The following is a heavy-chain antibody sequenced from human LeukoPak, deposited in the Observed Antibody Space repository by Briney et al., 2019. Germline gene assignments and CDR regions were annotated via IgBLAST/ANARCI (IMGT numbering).Heavy chain of an antibody. CDR3: AREKIALWRDSSGYYLG. D-gene: IGHD3-22*01. V-gene: IGHV4-39*07. CDR2: IYYSGST. CDR1: GGSISSSSYY. J-gene: IGHJ4*02. Sequence: SETLSLTCTVSGGSISSSSYYWGWIRQPPGKGLEWIGSIYYSGSTYYNPSLKSRVTISVDTSKNQFSLKLSSVTAADTAVYYCAREKIALWRDSSGYYLGWGQGTLVTVSS.